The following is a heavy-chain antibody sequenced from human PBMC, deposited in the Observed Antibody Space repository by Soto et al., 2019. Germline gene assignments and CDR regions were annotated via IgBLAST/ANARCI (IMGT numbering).Heavy chain of an antibody. CDR1: GFTFSSYA. CDR3: ANPAPIAADAPIGPFDP. J-gene: IGHJ5*02. V-gene: IGHV3-23*01. D-gene: IGHD6-13*01. CDR2: ISGSGGST. Sequence: LRLSCAASGFTFSSYAMSWVRQAPGKGLEWVSAISGSGGSTYYADSVKGRFTISRDNSKNTLYLQMNSLRAEDTAVYYCANPAPIAADAPIGPFDPWGQGNLVTGSS.